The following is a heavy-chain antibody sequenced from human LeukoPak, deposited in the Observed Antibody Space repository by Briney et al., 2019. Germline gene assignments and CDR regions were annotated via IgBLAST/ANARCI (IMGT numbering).Heavy chain of an antibody. J-gene: IGHJ3*01. CDR2: ISWNSGRI. V-gene: IGHV3-9*01. CDR3: AKGSRSSGWYDGFDF. D-gene: IGHD6-19*01. Sequence: GGSLRLSCTASGFRFDDFAMHWVRRVPGKGLEWVSGISWNSGRIGYADSVKGRVTTSRDNAKNSLYLQMNSLRAEDTALYYCAKGSRSSGWYDGFDFWGQGTMVTVSS. CDR1: GFRFDDFA.